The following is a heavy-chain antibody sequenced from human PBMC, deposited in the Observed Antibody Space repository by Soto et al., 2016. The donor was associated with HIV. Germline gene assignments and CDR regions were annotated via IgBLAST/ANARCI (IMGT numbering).Heavy chain of an antibody. V-gene: IGHV3-74*01. CDR1: GFTFSSYW. D-gene: IGHD4-17*01. Sequence: EVQLVESGGGLVQPGGSLRLSCAASGFTFSSYWMHWVRQAPGKGLVWVSRINSDGSSTSYADSVKGRFTISRDNAKNTLYLQMNSLRAEDTAVYYCARAFGDYWVNDAFDIWGQGTMVTVSS. CDR2: INSDGSST. J-gene: IGHJ3*02. CDR3: ARAFGDYWVNDAFDI.